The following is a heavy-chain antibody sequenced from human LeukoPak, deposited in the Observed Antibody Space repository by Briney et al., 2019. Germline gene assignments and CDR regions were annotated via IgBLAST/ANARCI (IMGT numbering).Heavy chain of an antibody. J-gene: IGHJ4*02. CDR3: ARAGSGWSPAPLTYFDY. Sequence: GGSLRLSCAASGFTFSSYEMNWVRQAPGKGLEWVSYISSSGSTIYYADSVKGRFTISRDNAKNSLYLQMNSLRAEDTAVYYCARAGSGWSPAPLTYFDYWGQGTLSPSPQ. V-gene: IGHV3-48*03. D-gene: IGHD6-19*01. CDR1: GFTFSSYE. CDR2: ISSSGSTI.